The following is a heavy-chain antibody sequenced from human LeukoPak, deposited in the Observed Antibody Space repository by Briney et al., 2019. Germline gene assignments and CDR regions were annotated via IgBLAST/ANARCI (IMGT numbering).Heavy chain of an antibody. CDR1: GYTFTSYY. J-gene: IGHJ4*02. CDR3: ARDRNKTWIQLDYFDY. Sequence: ASVKVSCKASGYTFTSYYMHWVRQAPGQGLEWMGIINPSGGSTSYAQKFQGRVTMTRDTSTSTVYMELSSLRSEDTAVYYCARDRNKTWIQLDYFDYWGQGTLVTVSS. D-gene: IGHD5-18*01. CDR2: INPSGGST. V-gene: IGHV1-46*01.